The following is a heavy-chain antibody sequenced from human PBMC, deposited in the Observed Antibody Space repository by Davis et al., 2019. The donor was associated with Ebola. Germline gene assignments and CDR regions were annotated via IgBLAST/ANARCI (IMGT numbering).Heavy chain of an antibody. J-gene: IGHJ4*02. V-gene: IGHV3-7*01. D-gene: IGHD3-3*01. CDR3: ARWGLRGNYDSWSGSDYYFDY. Sequence: PGGSLRLSCAVSGFTFSNYWMTWVRQAPGKGLEWVANIKQDGSENNYVDSVKGRFTMSRDNAKNSLYLQLDSLRDDDTAVYYCARWGLRGNYDSWSGSDYYFDYWGQGTLVTVSS. CDR1: GFTFSNYW. CDR2: IKQDGSEN.